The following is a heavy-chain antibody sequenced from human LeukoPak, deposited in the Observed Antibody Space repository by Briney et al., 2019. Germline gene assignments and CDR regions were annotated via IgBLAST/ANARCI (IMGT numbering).Heavy chain of an antibody. J-gene: IGHJ4*02. CDR1: GFTFSDSH. CDR3: ARGWSVPGY. Sequence: PGGSLRLSCAASGFTFSDSHMSWVRQAPGKGLEWVASIQQDGNEKYFVDSVKGRFTISRDNAKNSLYLQMNSLRAEDTAVYYCARGWSVPGYRGQGTLVTVSS. CDR2: IQQDGNEK. V-gene: IGHV3-7*01. D-gene: IGHD2-15*01.